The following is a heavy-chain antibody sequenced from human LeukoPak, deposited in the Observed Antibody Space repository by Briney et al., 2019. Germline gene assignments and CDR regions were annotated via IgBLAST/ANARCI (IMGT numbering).Heavy chain of an antibody. D-gene: IGHD5-12*01. CDR3: ARDSGYSAFDY. Sequence: GGSLRLSCAASGFTFSSYTMSWVRQAPGKGLEWVSRISGSGAGTYYADPVKGRFTISRDNSKNTLYLQMNSLRAEDTAVYYCARDSGYSAFDYWGQGTLVTVSS. CDR1: GFTFSSYT. CDR2: ISGSGAGT. V-gene: IGHV3-23*01. J-gene: IGHJ4*02.